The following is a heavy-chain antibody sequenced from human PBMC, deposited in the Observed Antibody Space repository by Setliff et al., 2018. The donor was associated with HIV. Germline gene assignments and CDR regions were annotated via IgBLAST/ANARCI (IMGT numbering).Heavy chain of an antibody. Sequence: KTSETLSLTCTVSGGSISNGGYYWSWIRQHPGKGLEWIGDIYYRGNTNYNPSLKSRVTMSIDTSKNQLSLRLTSVTAADTAVYYCARDVLKSNYLGYYYYLDVWGKGTTVTVSS. J-gene: IGHJ6*03. V-gene: IGHV4-31*03. D-gene: IGHD3-9*01. CDR3: ARDVLKSNYLGYYYYLDV. CDR1: GGSISNGGYY. CDR2: IYYRGNT.